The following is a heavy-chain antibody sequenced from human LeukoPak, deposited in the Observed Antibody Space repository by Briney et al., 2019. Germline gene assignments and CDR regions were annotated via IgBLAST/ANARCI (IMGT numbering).Heavy chain of an antibody. CDR3: ARRCHWSAGVRNIGGRSVFNY. D-gene: IGHD2-15*01. V-gene: IGHV3-21*01. CDR2: ISSSSSYI. CDR1: GFTISSNR. J-gene: IGHJ4*02. Sequence: GGSVSCYWSASGFTISSNRMNWVRQAPGKGLEWVSSISSSSSYIYYADSVKGRLTIPRDNTKNSLYLQMNSLRDEDTAVYYCARRCHWSAGVRNIGGRSVFNYWCRETLFPASS.